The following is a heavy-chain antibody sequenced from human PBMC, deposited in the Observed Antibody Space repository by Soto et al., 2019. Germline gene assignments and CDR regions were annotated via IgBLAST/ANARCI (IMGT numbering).Heavy chain of an antibody. CDR2: VWYDGSNK. D-gene: IGHD3-10*01. CDR1: GFDFRGDL. J-gene: IGHJ4*02. CDR3: VRGRWLQPLDY. Sequence: QVHLEEAGGGVVQPGGSLRLSCVASGFDFRGDLMHWVRQAPGKGLGWVAYVWYDGSNKIYAASVQGRFTISRDNSKNTLDLQLNSLSDDDTAVYCCVRGRWLQPLDYLGQGTLVTFSS. V-gene: IGHV3-33*01.